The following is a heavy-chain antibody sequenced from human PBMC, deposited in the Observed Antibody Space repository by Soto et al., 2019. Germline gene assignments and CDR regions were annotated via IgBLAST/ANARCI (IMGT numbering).Heavy chain of an antibody. CDR1: GYTFTSYG. D-gene: IGHD3-10*01. CDR3: ASAQEVVLLVRGVIITGWFDP. V-gene: IGHV1-18*01. J-gene: IGHJ5*02. Sequence: QVQLVQSGAEVKKPGASVKVSCTASGYTFTSYGISWVRQAPGQGLERMGWISAYNGNTNYAQKLQGRVTMTTDTSTSTAYMELRRRRSDDTAVYYCASAQEVVLLVRGVIITGWFDPWGQGTLVTVSS. CDR2: ISAYNGNT.